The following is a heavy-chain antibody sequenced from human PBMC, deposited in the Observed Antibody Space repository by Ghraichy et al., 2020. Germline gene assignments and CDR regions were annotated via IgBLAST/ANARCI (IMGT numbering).Heavy chain of an antibody. CDR3: AAREDYDFWSGSPGWFDP. CDR1: GFTFTSSA. J-gene: IGHJ5*02. CDR2: IVVGSGNT. V-gene: IGHV1-58*01. Sequence: SVKVSCKASGFTFTSSAVQWVRQARGQRLEWIGWIVVGSGNTNYAQKFQERVTITRDMSTSTAYMELSSLRSEDTAVYYCAAREDYDFWSGSPGWFDPWGQGTLVTVSS. D-gene: IGHD3-3*01.